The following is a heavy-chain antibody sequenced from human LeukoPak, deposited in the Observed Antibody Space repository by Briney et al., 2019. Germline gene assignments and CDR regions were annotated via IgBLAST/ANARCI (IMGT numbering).Heavy chain of an antibody. CDR2: INPNSGGT. J-gene: IGHJ4*02. V-gene: IGHV1-2*02. D-gene: IGHD3-9*01. CDR1: GYTFTGYY. CDR3: ARSSGPKYYDILTGYPFDY. Sequence: GASVKVSCKASGYTFTGYYMHWVRQAPGQGLEWMGWINPNSGGTNYAQKFQGRVTMTRDTSISTAYMELSRLRSDDTAVYYCARSSGPKYYDILTGYPFDYWGQGTLVTVSS.